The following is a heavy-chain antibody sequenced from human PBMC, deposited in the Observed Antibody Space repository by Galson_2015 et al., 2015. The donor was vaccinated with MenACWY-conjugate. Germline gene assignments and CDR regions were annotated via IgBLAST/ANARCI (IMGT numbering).Heavy chain of an antibody. CDR2: IDPSDSYT. V-gene: IGHV5-10-1*01. CDR1: GYRFSTYW. CDR3: ARRDGDDGASYYYGMDV. D-gene: IGHD1-1*01. J-gene: IGHJ6*01. Sequence: QSGAEVKKPGDSLRISFKASGYRFSTYWITWVRRVPGKGLEWMGRIDPSDSYTKYSPSFQGHVTISVDKFINTAYLQWSSLKASDTAIYYCARRDGDDGASYYYGMDV.